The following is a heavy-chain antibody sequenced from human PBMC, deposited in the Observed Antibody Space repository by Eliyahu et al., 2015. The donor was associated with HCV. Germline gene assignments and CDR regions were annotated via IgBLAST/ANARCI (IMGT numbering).Heavy chain of an antibody. D-gene: IGHD1-20*01. CDR2: IGWNGATI. CDR3: AKDIDPTYNWNPMDV. Sequence: EVKLVESGGGLVQPGRSLRLSCTASGFSFNDYAMHWVRQAPGKGPEWVSGIGWNGATIGYADSVKGRFTISRDNTRNSLHLRMNSLRLEDTALYYCAKDIDPTYNWNPMDVWGQGTTVTVSS. J-gene: IGHJ6*02. V-gene: IGHV3-9*01. CDR1: GFSFNDYA.